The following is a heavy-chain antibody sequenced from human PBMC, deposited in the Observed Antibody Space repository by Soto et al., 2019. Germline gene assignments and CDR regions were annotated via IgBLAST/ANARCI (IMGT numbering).Heavy chain of an antibody. J-gene: IGHJ6*02. V-gene: IGHV4-31*03. CDR3: ARDPSSGMDV. Sequence: SETLSLTCTVSGGSISSGGYYWSWIRQHPGKGLEWIGYIYYSGSTYYNPSLKSRVTISVDTSKNQFSLKLSSVTAADTAVYYCARDPSSGMDVWGQGTTVTVSS. D-gene: IGHD6-6*01. CDR1: GGSISSGGYY. CDR2: IYYSGST.